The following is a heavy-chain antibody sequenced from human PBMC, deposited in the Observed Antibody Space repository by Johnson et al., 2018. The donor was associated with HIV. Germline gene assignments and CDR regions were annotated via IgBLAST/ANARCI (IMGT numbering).Heavy chain of an antibody. V-gene: IGHV3-30-3*01. J-gene: IGHJ3*02. CDR1: GFRFSNYA. Sequence: QVQLVESGGGVVQPGRSLRLSCAASGFRFSNYALHWVRQTPGKGLEWVALISDDGSNIYYADSVKGQFTISRDNSKNTLHLQMNSLRVEDTAMYYCARGPIVEWLSGDGFDMWGQGTMVTVYS. CDR2: ISDDGSNI. D-gene: IGHD3-3*01. CDR3: ARGPIVEWLSGDGFDM.